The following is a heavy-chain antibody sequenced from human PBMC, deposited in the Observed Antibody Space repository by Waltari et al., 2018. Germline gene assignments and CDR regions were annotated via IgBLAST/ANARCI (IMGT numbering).Heavy chain of an antibody. CDR3: ARATAGGSSSWYTNNWFDP. Sequence: QVQLVQSGAEVKKPGASVKVSCKASGYTFTGYYMHWVRQAPGQGLEWMGWINPNSGGTNYAQKFQGRVTMTRDTSISTAYMELSRLRSDDTAGYYCARATAGGSSSWYTNNWFDPWGQGTLVTVSS. CDR2: INPNSGGT. CDR1: GYTFTGYY. D-gene: IGHD6-13*01. J-gene: IGHJ5*02. V-gene: IGHV1-2*02.